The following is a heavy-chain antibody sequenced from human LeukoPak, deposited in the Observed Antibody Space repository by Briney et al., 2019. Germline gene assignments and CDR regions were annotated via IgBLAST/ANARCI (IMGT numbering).Heavy chain of an antibody. D-gene: IGHD5-24*01. CDR3: ARDGYNAPTDAFDI. CDR1: GGTFSSYA. J-gene: IGHJ3*02. CDR2: IIPIFGTA. Sequence: SSVKVSCKASGGTFSSYAISWVRQAPGQGLEWMGRIIPIFGTANYAQKFQGRVTITTDESTSTAYMELSSLRSDDTAVYYCARDGYNAPTDAFDIWGQGTMVTVSS. V-gene: IGHV1-69*05.